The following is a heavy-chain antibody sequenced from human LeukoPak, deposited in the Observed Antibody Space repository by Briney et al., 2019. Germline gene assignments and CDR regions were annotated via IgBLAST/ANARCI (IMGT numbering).Heavy chain of an antibody. Sequence: PGGSLRLSCAASGFTFSSYWMSWVRQAPGKGLEWVANIKQDGSEKYYVDSVKGRFTISRDNAKNSLYLQTNSLRAEDTAVYYCASLAGILIPFYFDYWGQGTLVTVSS. J-gene: IGHJ4*02. V-gene: IGHV3-7*01. D-gene: IGHD6-19*01. CDR1: GFTFSSYW. CDR3: ASLAGILIPFYFDY. CDR2: IKQDGSEK.